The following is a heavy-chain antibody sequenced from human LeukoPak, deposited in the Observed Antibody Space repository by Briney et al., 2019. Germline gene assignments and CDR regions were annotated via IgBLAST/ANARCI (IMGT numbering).Heavy chain of an antibody. D-gene: IGHD3-3*01. V-gene: IGHV1-18*01. CDR1: GYTYTIHC. CDR3: ARGGVLRLVESGDAFTT. J-gene: IGHJ3*02. CDR2: MNPYNGDT. Sequence: ASVNVLYKVSGYTYTIHCIMWARQAPGQGLEWMGWMNPYNGDTNYAQKLQGRVTITADKSTSTAYIELSSLRSEDTAVYFCARGGVLRLVESGDAFTTWAQGTMVTVSS.